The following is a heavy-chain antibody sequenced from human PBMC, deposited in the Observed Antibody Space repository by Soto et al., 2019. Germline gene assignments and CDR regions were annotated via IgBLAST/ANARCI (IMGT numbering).Heavy chain of an antibody. CDR3: ARDTYDTTGYTLDY. V-gene: IGHV1-18*04. CDR1: GYTFTSYG. J-gene: IGHJ4*02. D-gene: IGHD3-22*01. CDR2: ISTFHGNT. Sequence: GASVKVSCKAPGYTFTSYGISWVRQAPGQGLEWMGWISTFHGNTNYAQKFQGSVTMTTDTSTSTAYMELRSLTSDDTAIYYCARDTYDTTGYTLDYWGQGTLVTVYS.